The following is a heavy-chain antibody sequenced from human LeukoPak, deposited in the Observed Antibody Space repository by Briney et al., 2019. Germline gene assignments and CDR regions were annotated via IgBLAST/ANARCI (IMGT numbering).Heavy chain of an antibody. CDR2: ISGSGGST. Sequence: PGGSLRLSCAASGFTFSSYAMSWVRQAPGKGLEWVSAISGSGGSTYYADSVKGRFTISRDNSKNTLYLQMNSLRAEDTAVYYCARVPGPYYYDSSGDAFDIWGQGTMVTVSS. CDR3: ARVPGPYYYDSSGDAFDI. CDR1: GFTFSSYA. J-gene: IGHJ3*02. V-gene: IGHV3-23*01. D-gene: IGHD3-22*01.